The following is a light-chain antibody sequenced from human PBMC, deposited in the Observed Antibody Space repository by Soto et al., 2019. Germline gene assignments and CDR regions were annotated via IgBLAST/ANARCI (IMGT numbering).Light chain of an antibody. CDR1: SSDVGSYNL. CDR3: CSYAGSSPYV. V-gene: IGLV2-23*01. CDR2: AGT. Sequence: QSALTQPASVSGSPGQSITISCTGTSSDVGSYNLVSWYQLRPGKAPKLMIYAGTKRPSGVSNRFSGSKSGNTASLTISGLQAEDEADYYCCSYAGSSPYVFATGPKLTVL. J-gene: IGLJ1*01.